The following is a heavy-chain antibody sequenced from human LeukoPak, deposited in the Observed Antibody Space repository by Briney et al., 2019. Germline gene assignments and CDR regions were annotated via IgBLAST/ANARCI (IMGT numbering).Heavy chain of an antibody. CDR3: AREIFGLYYDSSGGPWAFDI. V-gene: IGHV1-69*05. CDR1: GGTFSKYT. D-gene: IGHD3-22*01. Sequence: SVKVSCKASGGTFSKYTISWVRQRPGQGLEWMGGITPLFGTANYAQKFQGRVTMTRDTSTSTVYMELSSLRSEDTAVYYCAREIFGLYYDSSGGPWAFDIWGQGTMVTVSS. J-gene: IGHJ3*02. CDR2: ITPLFGTA.